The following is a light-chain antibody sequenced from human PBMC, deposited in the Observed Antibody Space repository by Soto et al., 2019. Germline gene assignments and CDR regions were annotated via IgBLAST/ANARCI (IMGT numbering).Light chain of an antibody. V-gene: IGKV3-15*01. CDR2: GAS. CDR1: QSVSSN. Sequence: EIVLTQSPATLSVSPGERATLSCRASQSVSSNLAWYQQRPGQGPRLLIYGASTRATGIPARFSGSGSGTEFTLTISSLQSEDFAVYYCQQYNNWWTFGQGTKVDIK. CDR3: QQYNNWWT. J-gene: IGKJ1*01.